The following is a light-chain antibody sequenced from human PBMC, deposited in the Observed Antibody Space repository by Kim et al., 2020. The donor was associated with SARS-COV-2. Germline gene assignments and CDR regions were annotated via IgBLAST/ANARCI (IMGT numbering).Light chain of an antibody. Sequence: RQRFTSSCSGSSSNIGNNAVNWYQQLPGKAPKLLIYYDDLLPSGVSDRFSGSKSGTSASLAISGLQSEDEADYYCAAWDDSLNGVVFVGGTQLTVL. CDR3: AAWDDSLNGVV. CDR2: YDD. J-gene: IGLJ2*01. V-gene: IGLV1-36*01. CDR1: SSNIGNNA.